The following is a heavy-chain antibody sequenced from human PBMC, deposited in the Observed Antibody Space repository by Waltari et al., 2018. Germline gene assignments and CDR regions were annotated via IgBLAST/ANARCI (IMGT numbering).Heavy chain of an antibody. CDR2: INVAGTLT. CDR1: GLTFNSYW. D-gene: IGHD6-19*01. J-gene: IGHJ5*02. V-gene: IGHV3-74*01. CDR3: ASGLAVSEGS. Sequence: EVQLVESGGGLVQPGGSLRLSCAASGLTFNSYWMHWVRQDPGRGLVWVSRINVAGTLTSYADSVKGRFTIARDNAKNMVYLQMNSLRVEDTAVYYCASGLAVSEGSWGRGTLVTVSS.